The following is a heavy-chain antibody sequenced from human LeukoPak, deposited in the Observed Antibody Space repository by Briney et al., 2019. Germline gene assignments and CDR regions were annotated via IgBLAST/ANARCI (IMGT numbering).Heavy chain of an antibody. CDR3: ARVGFYSGSYLALDY. Sequence: GGSLILSCAASGFTFSSYWMSWVRQAPGKGLEWVANIKQDGSEKYYVDSVKGRFTISRDNAKNSLYLQMNSLRAEDTAVYYCARVGFYSGSYLALDYWGQGTLVTVSS. D-gene: IGHD1-26*01. J-gene: IGHJ4*02. CDR2: IKQDGSEK. V-gene: IGHV3-7*01. CDR1: GFTFSSYW.